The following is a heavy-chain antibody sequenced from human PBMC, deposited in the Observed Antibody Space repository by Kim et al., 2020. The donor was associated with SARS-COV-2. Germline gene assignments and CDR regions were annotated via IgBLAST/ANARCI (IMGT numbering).Heavy chain of an antibody. J-gene: IGHJ5*02. CDR3: ARHDWFDP. V-gene: IGHV3-66*04. Sequence: GGATFSADSVKGRLTISRDISNNTLYLQMSSLRVEDTAVYYCARHDWFDPWGQGTLVTVSS. CDR2: GGAT.